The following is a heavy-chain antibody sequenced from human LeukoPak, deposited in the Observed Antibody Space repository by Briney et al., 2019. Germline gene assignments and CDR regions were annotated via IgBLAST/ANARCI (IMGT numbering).Heavy chain of an antibody. CDR1: GGSISSYY. CDR3: ARHSYGDRTGYFDY. Sequence: PSETLSLTCTVSGGSISSYYWSWIRQPPGKGLEWIGYIYYSGSTNYNPSLKSRVTISVDTSKNQFSLKLSSVTAADTAVYYCARHSYGDRTGYFDYWGQGTLVTVSS. D-gene: IGHD5-18*01. CDR2: IYYSGST. J-gene: IGHJ4*02. V-gene: IGHV4-59*08.